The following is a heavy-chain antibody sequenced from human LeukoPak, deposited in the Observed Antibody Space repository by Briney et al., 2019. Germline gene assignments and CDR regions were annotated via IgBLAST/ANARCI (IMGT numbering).Heavy chain of an antibody. CDR1: GFSLNTSYF. V-gene: IGHV4-38-2*01. J-gene: IGHJ4*02. Sequence: PSETLSLTCAVSGFSLNTSYFWGWIRQPPGKGLEWIGTISHSGRTFYNPSLRTRVTISLDTSKNLFSLNLTSVTAADTAVYYCARHEERFLVRFFDYWGQGTLVTVSS. CDR3: ARHEERFLVRFFDY. CDR2: ISHSGRT. D-gene: IGHD2-8*02.